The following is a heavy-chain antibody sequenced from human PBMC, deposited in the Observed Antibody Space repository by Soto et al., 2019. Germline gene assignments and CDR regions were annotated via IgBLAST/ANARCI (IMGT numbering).Heavy chain of an antibody. CDR2: TNPSGCST. J-gene: IGHJ5*02. D-gene: IGHD1-26*01. CDR3: ARDRRELLFRFDP. CDR1: GYTFTSYY. Sequence: ASVKVSCKASGYTFTSYYMHWVRQAPGQGVELVGITNPSGCSTSYEQKFQGRGTMTRDTSTSTVYMELSSLRSEDTAVYYCARDRRELLFRFDPWGQGTLVTVSS. V-gene: IGHV1-46*01.